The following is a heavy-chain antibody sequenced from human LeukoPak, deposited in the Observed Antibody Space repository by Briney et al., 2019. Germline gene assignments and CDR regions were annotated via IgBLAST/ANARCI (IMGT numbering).Heavy chain of an antibody. V-gene: IGHV3-33*06. Sequence: PGRSLRLSCAASGFTFSIFAMHWVRQAPGKGLDWVAIIWYDGNVQYYADSVKGRFTISRDNSRNTVYLQMNSLRAEDTGVYFCAKTVTNWYIDSWGQGALVTVSS. D-gene: IGHD1-1*01. J-gene: IGHJ4*02. CDR3: AKTVTNWYIDS. CDR1: GFTFSIFA. CDR2: IWYDGNVQ.